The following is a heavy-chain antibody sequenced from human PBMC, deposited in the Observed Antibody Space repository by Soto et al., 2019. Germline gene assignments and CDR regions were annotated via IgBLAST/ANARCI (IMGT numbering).Heavy chain of an antibody. CDR3: GLEPTGTGGFDY. D-gene: IGHD7-27*01. CDR1: GHTFTGHH. Sequence: PSVKVSCKASGHTFTGHHMHWVRQAPGQGLEWMGYIDLDNDNRAYAQKFQGRVTTTRDTSITTAYMELSGLRSDDTAVYYCGLEPTGTGGFDYWGQGTLVTVSS. J-gene: IGHJ4*02. V-gene: IGHV1-2*02. CDR2: IDLDNDNR.